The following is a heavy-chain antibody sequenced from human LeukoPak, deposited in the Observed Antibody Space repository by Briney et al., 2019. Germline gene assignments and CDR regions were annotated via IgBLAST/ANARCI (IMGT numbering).Heavy chain of an antibody. J-gene: IGHJ4*02. CDR1: GGSISSHY. Sequence: SETLSLTCTVSGGSISSHYWSWIRQPPGKGLEWIGYIYYSGSTNYNPSLKSRVTISVDTSKNQFSLKLSSVTAADTAVYYCARARRYGIVGAYFDYWGQGTLVTVPS. CDR3: ARARRYGIVGAYFDY. V-gene: IGHV4-59*11. CDR2: IYYSGST. D-gene: IGHD1-26*01.